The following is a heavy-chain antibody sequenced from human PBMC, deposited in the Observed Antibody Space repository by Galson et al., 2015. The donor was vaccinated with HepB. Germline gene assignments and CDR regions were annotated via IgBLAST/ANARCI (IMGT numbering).Heavy chain of an antibody. CDR3: ARDRDCGGDCYLSVSSFDY. Sequence: SLRLSCAASGFTFSSYGMHWVRQAPGKGLEWVAVIWYDGSNKYYADSVKGRFTISRDNSKNTLYLQMNSLRAEDTAVYYCARDRDCGGDCYLSVSSFDYWGQGTLVTVSS. CDR2: IWYDGSNK. J-gene: IGHJ4*02. V-gene: IGHV3-33*01. CDR1: GFTFSSYG. D-gene: IGHD2-21*01.